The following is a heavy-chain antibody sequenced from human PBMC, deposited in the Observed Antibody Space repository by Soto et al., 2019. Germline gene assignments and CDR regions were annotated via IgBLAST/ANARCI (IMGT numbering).Heavy chain of an antibody. Sequence: SVKVSCKASGFTFTSSAVQWVRQARGQRLEWIGWIVVGSGNTNYAQKFQERVTITRDMSTSTAYMELSSLRSEDTAVYCCAAAPYYYDSSGYRYYYYGMDVWGQGTTVTVSS. J-gene: IGHJ6*02. V-gene: IGHV1-58*01. CDR1: GFTFTSSA. CDR2: IVVGSGNT. CDR3: AAAPYYYDSSGYRYYYYGMDV. D-gene: IGHD3-22*01.